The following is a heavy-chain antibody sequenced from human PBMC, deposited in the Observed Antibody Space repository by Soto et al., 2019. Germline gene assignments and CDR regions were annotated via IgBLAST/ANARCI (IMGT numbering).Heavy chain of an antibody. J-gene: IGHJ4*02. CDR1: GFTFSTYW. V-gene: IGHV3-7*01. CDR3: ATAISSPFRKFDY. Sequence: EVQLVQSGGDLVQPGGSLRLSCVASGFTFSTYWMTWVRQAPGMGLEWVAGIKEDGSEEVYVDSVKGRFSISRDNAKTSLYLQRNSLRAEDTAVYYCATAISSPFRKFDYWGQGSLVTVSS. CDR2: IKEDGSEE. D-gene: IGHD3-3*02.